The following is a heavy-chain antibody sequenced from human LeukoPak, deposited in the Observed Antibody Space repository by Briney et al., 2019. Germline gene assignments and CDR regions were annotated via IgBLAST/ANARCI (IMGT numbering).Heavy chain of an antibody. CDR3: ASLRFFEWLDY. J-gene: IGHJ4*02. Sequence: PGGSLRLSCAASGFTFSSYWMHWVRQAPGKGLVWVSRINSDGSSTSYADSVKGRFTISRDNAKNTLYLQMNSLRAEDTAVYYCASLRFFEWLDYWGQGTLVTVSS. V-gene: IGHV3-74*01. CDR2: INSDGSST. D-gene: IGHD3-3*01. CDR1: GFTFSSYW.